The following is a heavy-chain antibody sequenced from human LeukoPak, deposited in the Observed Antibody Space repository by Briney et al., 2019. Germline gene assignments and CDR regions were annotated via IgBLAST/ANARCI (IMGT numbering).Heavy chain of an antibody. Sequence: SETLSLTCAVYGGSFSGYYWSWIRQPPGKGLEWIGEINHSGSTNYNPSLKSRVTISVDTSKNQFSLKLSSVTAADTAVYYCARGGNDFWSGGRGVSYGMDVWGQGTTVTVSS. CDR3: ARGGNDFWSGGRGVSYGMDV. CDR2: INHSGST. V-gene: IGHV4-34*01. CDR1: GGSFSGYY. J-gene: IGHJ6*02. D-gene: IGHD3-3*01.